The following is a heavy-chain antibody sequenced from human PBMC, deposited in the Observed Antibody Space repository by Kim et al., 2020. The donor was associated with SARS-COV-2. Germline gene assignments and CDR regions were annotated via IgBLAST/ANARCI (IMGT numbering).Heavy chain of an antibody. Sequence: ASVKVSCKASGYTFTSYGISWVRQAPGQGLEWMGWISAYNGNTNYAQKLQGRVTMTTDTSTSTAYMELRSLRSDDTAVYYCARSKEIVVVPAMAGWFDRGGGGTLVTLSP. CDR2: ISAYNGNT. J-gene: IGHJ5*02. D-gene: IGHD2-2*01. CDR1: GYTFTSYG. V-gene: IGHV1-18*01. CDR3: ARSKEIVVVPAMAGWFDR.